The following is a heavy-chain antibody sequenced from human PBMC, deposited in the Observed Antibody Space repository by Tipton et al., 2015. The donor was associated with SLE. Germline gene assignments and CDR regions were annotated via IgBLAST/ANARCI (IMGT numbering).Heavy chain of an antibody. Sequence: TLSLTCTVSGGSISSYYWSWIRQPPGKGLEWIGYIYYSGSPNYNPSLKSRVTISVGTSKNQFYLKLSSVTAADTAVYYCARATPSPGRFDYWGQGTLVTVSA. V-gene: IGHV4-59*01. CDR2: IYYSGSP. D-gene: IGHD5-12*01. CDR3: ARATPSPGRFDY. J-gene: IGHJ4*02. CDR1: GGSISSYY.